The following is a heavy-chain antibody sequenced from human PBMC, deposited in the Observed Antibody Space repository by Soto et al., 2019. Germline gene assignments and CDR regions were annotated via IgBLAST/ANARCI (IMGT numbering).Heavy chain of an antibody. CDR3: ARVGMVATALARGVDY. D-gene: IGHD5-12*01. Sequence: LSLTCAVSGYSISSGYYWGWIRQPPGKGLEWIGSIYHSGSTYYNPSLKSRVTISVDTSKNQFSLKLSSVAAADTAVYYCARVGMVATALARGVDYWGQGTLVTVSS. CDR2: IYHSGST. CDR1: GYSISSGYY. V-gene: IGHV4-38-2*01. J-gene: IGHJ4*02.